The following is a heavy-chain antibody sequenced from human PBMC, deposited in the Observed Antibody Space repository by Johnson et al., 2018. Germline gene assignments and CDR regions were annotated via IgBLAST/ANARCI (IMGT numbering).Heavy chain of an antibody. CDR1: GFIFTSYA. CDR3: ARGRIAAAGMAQYFQH. D-gene: IGHD6-13*01. V-gene: IGHV3-33*01. J-gene: IGHJ1*01. Sequence: QVQLVQSGGGVVRPGRSLRLSCAASGFIFTSYAMHWVRQAPGKGLEWVAVIWFDGSNKYYADSVKGRFTISRDNFKNTLWLQMDSLRAEDTAMYYCARGRIAAAGMAQYFQHWGQGTLVTVSS. CDR2: IWFDGSNK.